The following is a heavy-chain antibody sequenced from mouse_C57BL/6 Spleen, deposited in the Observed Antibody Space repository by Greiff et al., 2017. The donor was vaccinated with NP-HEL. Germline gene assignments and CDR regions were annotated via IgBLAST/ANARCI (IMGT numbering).Heavy chain of an antibody. Sequence: DVQLQESGPGLVKPSQSLSLTCSVTGYSITSGYYWNWIRQFPGNKLEWMGYISYDGSNNYNPSLKNRISITRDTSKNQFFLKLNSVTTEDTATYYCARDYSNPYWGQGTTLTVSS. CDR2: ISYDGSN. V-gene: IGHV3-6*01. J-gene: IGHJ2*01. D-gene: IGHD2-5*01. CDR3: ARDYSNPY. CDR1: GYSITSGYY.